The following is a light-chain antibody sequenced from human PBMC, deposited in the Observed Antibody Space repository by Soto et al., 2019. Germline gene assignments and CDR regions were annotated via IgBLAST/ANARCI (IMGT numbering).Light chain of an antibody. CDR2: GNN. CDR3: QSYDSSLSVV. J-gene: IGLJ2*01. V-gene: IGLV1-40*01. CDR1: SSNIGAGYH. Sequence: QLVLTQPPSVSGAPGQRVTISCTGSSSNIGAGYHVHWYQHLPGTAPKHLIYGNNNRPSGAPDRFSGSKSGTSASLAITGLQAEDEADYYCQSYDSSLSVVFGGGTKLTVL.